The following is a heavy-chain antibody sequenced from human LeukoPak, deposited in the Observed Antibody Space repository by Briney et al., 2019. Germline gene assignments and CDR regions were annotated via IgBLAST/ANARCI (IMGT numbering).Heavy chain of an antibody. D-gene: IGHD6-13*01. V-gene: IGHV4-39*01. CDR1: RGSISSGAYF. CDR3: ARLGASAYSSSWD. CDR2: IYYSGST. Sequence: SETLSLTCTVSRGSISSGAYFWNWFRQPPGKGLEWIGSIYYSGSTYYNPSLKSRVTISVDTSKNEFSLKLNSVTAADTAVYYCARLGASAYSSSWDWGQGTLVTVSS. J-gene: IGHJ4*02.